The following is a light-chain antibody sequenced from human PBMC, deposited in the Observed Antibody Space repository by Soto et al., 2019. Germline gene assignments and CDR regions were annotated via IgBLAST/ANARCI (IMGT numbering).Light chain of an antibody. J-gene: IGLJ1*01. Sequence: QSVLTQPASVSGSPGQSITISCTGTSSDVGGYNYVSWYQQHPGKAPKLMIYEVSNRPSGVSNRFSGSKSGNTASLTISGLQAEDEAAYYCSSYTSSSTSPYVFGTGTKVTVL. V-gene: IGLV2-14*01. CDR1: SSDVGGYNY. CDR3: SSYTSSSTSPYV. CDR2: EVS.